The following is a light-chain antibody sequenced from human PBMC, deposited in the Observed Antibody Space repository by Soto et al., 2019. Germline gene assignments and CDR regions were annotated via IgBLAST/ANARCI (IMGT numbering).Light chain of an antibody. J-gene: IGKJ1*01. CDR2: GAS. CDR1: QSVSSN. CDR3: QERTGWPPWT. V-gene: IGKV3-15*01. Sequence: EIVMTQSPATLSVSPGERATLSCRASQSVSSNLAWYQQKPGQAPRLLIYGASTRATGIPARFSGSGSGTEFTLTISSLQSEDFAVYYCQERTGWPPWTFGQGTKVEIE.